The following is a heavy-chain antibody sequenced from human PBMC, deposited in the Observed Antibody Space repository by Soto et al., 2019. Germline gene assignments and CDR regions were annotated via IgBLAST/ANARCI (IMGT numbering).Heavy chain of an antibody. J-gene: IGHJ4*02. V-gene: IGHV3-23*01. CDR3: AKNFFLDN. Sequence: GKYLRLSSAASGLNFTTYAMSGVRQAPGRGPEWVSSINVVAAGDTNYADSVKGRFTITRDNSRNTVYLQVNSLRAEDTAVYYCAKNFFLDNWGQGT. CDR1: GLNFTTYA. CDR2: INVVAAGDT.